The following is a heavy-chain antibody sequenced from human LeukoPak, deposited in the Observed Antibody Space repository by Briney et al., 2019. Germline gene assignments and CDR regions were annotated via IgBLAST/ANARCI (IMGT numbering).Heavy chain of an antibody. Sequence: SETLSLTCAVSTYSISSGYYWGWIRQPPGKGLEWIGSIYRSENTYYNPSLKSRVTMSVDTPKNQFSLKLFSVTAADTALYYCARGWEPDAFDIWGQGTLVTVSS. V-gene: IGHV4-38-2*01. CDR1: TYSISSGYY. D-gene: IGHD1-26*01. CDR2: IYRSENT. CDR3: ARGWEPDAFDI. J-gene: IGHJ3*02.